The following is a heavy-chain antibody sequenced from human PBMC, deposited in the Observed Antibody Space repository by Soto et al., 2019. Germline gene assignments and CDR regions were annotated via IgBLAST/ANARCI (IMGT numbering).Heavy chain of an antibody. Sequence: LRLSCVGSGFTFSSHAMSWVRQAPGKGLEWVSAISQSGDNTYYGDSVKGRFTVSRDNSKNTMYLQMNSLRADDTAVYYCAKGSYTNYNWFDPWGQGTLVTVSS. CDR2: ISQSGDNT. CDR3: AKGSYTNYNWFDP. J-gene: IGHJ5*02. CDR1: GFTFSSHA. V-gene: IGHV3-23*01. D-gene: IGHD2-8*01.